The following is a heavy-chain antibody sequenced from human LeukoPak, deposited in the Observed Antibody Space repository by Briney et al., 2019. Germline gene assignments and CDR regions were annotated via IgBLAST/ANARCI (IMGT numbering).Heavy chain of an antibody. D-gene: IGHD2-2*01. J-gene: IGHJ4*02. CDR2: IYYSGST. CDR3: ARHSGDIVVVPAAPLYY. V-gene: IGHV4-59*08. Sequence: SETLSLTCTVSGGSISSYYWGWIRQPPGKGLEWIGYIYYSGSTNYNPSLKSRVTISVDTSKNQFSLKLSSVTAADTAVYYCARHSGDIVVVPAAPLYYWGQGTLVTVSS. CDR1: GGSISSYY.